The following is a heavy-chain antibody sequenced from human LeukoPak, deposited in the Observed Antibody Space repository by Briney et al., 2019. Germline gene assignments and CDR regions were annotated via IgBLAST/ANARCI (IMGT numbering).Heavy chain of an antibody. CDR2: IRYDGSNK. D-gene: IGHD1-26*01. CDR1: GFTFRRYP. J-gene: IGHJ1*01. V-gene: IGHV3-30*02. CDR3: AKVPLPIVGATTDYFQH. Sequence: PGGSLRLSCVGSGFTFRRYPMHWVRQAPGKGLEWVAFIRYDGSNKYYADSVKGRFTISRDNSKNTLYLQMNSLRAEDTAVYYCAKVPLPIVGATTDYFQHWGQGTLVTVSS.